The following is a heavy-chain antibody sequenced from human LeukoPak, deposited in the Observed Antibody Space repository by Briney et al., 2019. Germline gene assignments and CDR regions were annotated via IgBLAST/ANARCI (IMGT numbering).Heavy chain of an antibody. CDR2: ISYDGSNK. CDR3: ARDLITVVVPAAIPPYYYGMDV. V-gene: IGHV3-30-3*01. CDR1: GFTFSSYA. Sequence: GSLRLSCAASGFTFSSYAMHWVRQAPGKGLEWVAVISYDGSNKYYADSVKGRFTISRDNSKNTLYLQMNSLRAEDTAVYYCARDLITVVVPAAIPPYYYGMDVWGQGTTVTVSS. D-gene: IGHD2-2*02. J-gene: IGHJ6*02.